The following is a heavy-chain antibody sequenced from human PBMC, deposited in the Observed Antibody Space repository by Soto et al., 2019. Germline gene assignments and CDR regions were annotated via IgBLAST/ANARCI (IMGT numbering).Heavy chain of an antibody. CDR1: GGAFSGYY. D-gene: IGHD3-10*01. J-gene: IGHJ5*02. V-gene: IGHV4-34*01. CDR3: ARRKYYGSGRNWFDP. Sequence: QVQLQQWGAGLLKPSETLSLTCAVDGGAFSGYYWSWIRQPPGKGLEWIGEINHSGSTNYNPSLKSRVTISVDTSKNQVSLKLSSVTAAATAVYYCARRKYYGSGRNWFDPWGQGTLVTVSS. CDR2: INHSGST.